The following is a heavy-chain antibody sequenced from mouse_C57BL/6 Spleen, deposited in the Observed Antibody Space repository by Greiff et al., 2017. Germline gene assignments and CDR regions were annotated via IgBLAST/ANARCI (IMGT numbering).Heavy chain of an antibody. D-gene: IGHD1-1*01. V-gene: IGHV1-62-2*01. CDR2: FYPGSGSI. CDR1: GYTFTEYT. J-gene: IGHJ2*01. CDR3: ERHEKVYYVSSCYFDD. Sequence: QVQFQLSGAELVKPGASVTLFCKASGYTFTEYTIHWVKQRSGQGLEWIGWFYPGSGSIMYNEKFKDKATLTADKYSSSFYMELRRLTAEDSAVYCCERHEKVYYVSSCYFDDWGQGTTLTVSS.